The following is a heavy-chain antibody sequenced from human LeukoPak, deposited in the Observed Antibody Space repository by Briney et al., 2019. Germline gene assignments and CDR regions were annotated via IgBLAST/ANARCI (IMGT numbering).Heavy chain of an antibody. CDR3: ARAADYATVGDY. D-gene: IGHD4-17*01. Sequence: SETLSLTCAVYGGSFSGYYWSWIRQPPGNGLEWIGEINHSGSTNYNPSLKSRVTISVDTSKNQFSLKLSSVTVADTAVYYCARAADYATVGDYWGQGTLVTVSS. CDR1: GGSFSGYY. CDR2: INHSGST. V-gene: IGHV4-34*01. J-gene: IGHJ4*02.